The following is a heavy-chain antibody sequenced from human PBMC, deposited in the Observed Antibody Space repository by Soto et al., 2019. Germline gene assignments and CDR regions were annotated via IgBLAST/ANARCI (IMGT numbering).Heavy chain of an antibody. CDR3: ARAGRGRDIVVVVAATPYYYYYMDV. CDR2: ISAYNGNT. CDR1: GYTFTSYG. D-gene: IGHD2-15*01. Sequence: ASVKVSCKASGYTFTSYGISWVRQAPGQGLEWMGWISAYNGNTNYAQKLQGRVTMTTDTSTSTAYKELRSLRTDDTAVYYCARAGRGRDIVVVVAATPYYYYYMDVWGKGTTVTVSS. V-gene: IGHV1-18*01. J-gene: IGHJ6*03.